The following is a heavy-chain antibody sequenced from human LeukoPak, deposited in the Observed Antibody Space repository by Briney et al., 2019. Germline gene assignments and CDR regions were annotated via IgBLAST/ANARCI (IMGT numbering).Heavy chain of an antibody. Sequence: HPGGSLRLSCEASEFTFSSYWMHWVRQAPGKGLVWVSRINSDGRTTIYADSVKGRFTISRDNAKNTLYLQMNSLRAEDTAVYYCAREGYYDSSGHSIRFSYWGQGTLVTVSS. V-gene: IGHV3-74*01. CDR1: EFTFSSYW. J-gene: IGHJ4*02. CDR3: AREGYYDSSGHSIRFSY. CDR2: INSDGRTT. D-gene: IGHD3-22*01.